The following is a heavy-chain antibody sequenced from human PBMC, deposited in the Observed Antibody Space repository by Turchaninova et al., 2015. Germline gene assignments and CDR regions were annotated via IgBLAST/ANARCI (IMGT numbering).Heavy chain of an antibody. D-gene: IGHD6-13*01. Sequence: QLQLQQWGAGVLKCSEPLYHTCPVSGGSFSGYSWSWIRQPPGKGLEWIGEINHSGSTNYNPSLKSRVTISVDTSKNQFSLKLSSVTAADTAVYYCARGGAAAGMTPHFDYWGQGTLVTVSS. CDR1: GGSFSGYS. CDR3: ARGGAAAGMTPHFDY. CDR2: INHSGST. J-gene: IGHJ4*02. V-gene: IGHV4-34*01.